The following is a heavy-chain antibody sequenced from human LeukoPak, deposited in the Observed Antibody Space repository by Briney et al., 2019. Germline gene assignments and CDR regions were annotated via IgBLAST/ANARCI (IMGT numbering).Heavy chain of an antibody. CDR2: IYHSGST. Sequence: SSETLSLTFAVSGGSISSGDYSWSWIRQPPGKGLEWMGYIYHSGSTYYNPSLKSRVTISLDRSKNQVSLKLSSVTAADTAVYYCARGGGGYEGFGFDYWGQGTLVTVSS. D-gene: IGHD5-12*01. CDR1: GGSISSGDYS. J-gene: IGHJ4*02. CDR3: ARGGGGYEGFGFDY. V-gene: IGHV4-30-2*01.